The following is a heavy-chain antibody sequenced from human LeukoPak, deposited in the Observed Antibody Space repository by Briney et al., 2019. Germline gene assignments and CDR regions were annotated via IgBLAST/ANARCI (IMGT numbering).Heavy chain of an antibody. CDR1: GITISNYG. Sequence: QTGGSLRLSCGASGITISNYGVHWVRQAPGKGLEWLAVISYDGLNKNYADSVKGRFSISRDNSKNTVHLQMNSLRAEDTAMYYCARRAGDYSHPYDYWGQGTLVTVSS. D-gene: IGHD3-22*01. CDR3: ARRAGDYSHPYDY. V-gene: IGHV3-30*03. J-gene: IGHJ4*02. CDR2: ISYDGLNK.